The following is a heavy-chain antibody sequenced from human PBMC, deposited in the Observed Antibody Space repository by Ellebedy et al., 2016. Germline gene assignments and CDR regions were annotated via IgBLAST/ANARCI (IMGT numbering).Heavy chain of an antibody. D-gene: IGHD4-17*01. J-gene: IGHJ4*02. V-gene: IGHV5-51*01. CDR2: VYPGESDS. CDR1: GYKFTSHW. CDR3: ARLSGYGGYGDFDY. Sequence: GESLKISCKGSGYKFTSHWIGWVRQMPGKGLEWMGIVYPGESDSRYSPSFQGQVTISSDKSISTAYLQWTNLKASDTAMYYCARLSGYGGYGDFDYWGQGTLVTVSS.